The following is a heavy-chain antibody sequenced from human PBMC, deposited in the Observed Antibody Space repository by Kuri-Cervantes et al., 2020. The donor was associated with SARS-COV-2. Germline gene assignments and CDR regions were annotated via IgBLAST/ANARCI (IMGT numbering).Heavy chain of an antibody. CDR2: IKQDGSEK. J-gene: IGHJ3*02. Sequence: GEPLKTSCAASGFTFSSYWMSWVRQAPGKGLEWVANIKQDGSEKYYVDSVKGRFTISRDNAKNSLYLQMNSLRAEDTAVYYCAREGVDIVGAPHDAFDIWGQGTMVTVSS. CDR1: GFTFSSYW. D-gene: IGHD1-26*01. V-gene: IGHV3-7*01. CDR3: AREGVDIVGAPHDAFDI.